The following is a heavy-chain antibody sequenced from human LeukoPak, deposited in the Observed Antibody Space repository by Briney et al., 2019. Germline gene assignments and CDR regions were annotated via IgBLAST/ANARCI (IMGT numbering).Heavy chain of an antibody. CDR2: IYYSGST. CDR3: VRDKLGAAPGLDY. J-gene: IGHJ4*02. Sequence: SETLSLTCTVSGGSISSGDYYWSWIRQPPGKGLEWIGYIYYSGSTSDNPSLKSRVTISVDTSKNQFSLKLSSVTAADTAVYYCVRDKLGAAPGLDYWGQGTLVTVSS. V-gene: IGHV4-30-4*08. CDR1: GGSISSGDYY. D-gene: IGHD1-26*01.